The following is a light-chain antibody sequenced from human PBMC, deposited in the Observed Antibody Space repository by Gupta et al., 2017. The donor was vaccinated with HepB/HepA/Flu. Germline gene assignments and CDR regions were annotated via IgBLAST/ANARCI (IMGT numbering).Light chain of an antibody. Sequence: EIVLTQSPVTLSLSPGERATLSCRASQSVGTYLAWYQQKPGQAPRVLLYDTSNRATDIPARFSGSGSGTDFTLTISTLQPEDFAVYYCQQRSSWPLTFGGGTKVEIK. CDR3: QQRSSWPLT. CDR1: QSVGTY. V-gene: IGKV3-11*01. J-gene: IGKJ4*01. CDR2: DTS.